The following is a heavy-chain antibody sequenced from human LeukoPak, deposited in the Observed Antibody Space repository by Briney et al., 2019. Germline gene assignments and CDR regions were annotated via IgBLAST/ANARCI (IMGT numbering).Heavy chain of an antibody. CDR2: INHSGST. CDR3: ARRLRRWFGP. J-gene: IGHJ5*02. D-gene: IGHD2-21*01. Sequence: PSETLSLTCAVDGFSFSGYYWRWLRQPPGKGVEWIGEINHSGSTNYNPSLKSRVTISVDTSKHQFSLKLSSVTAADTAVYYCARRLRRWFGPWGQGTLVTVSS. V-gene: IGHV4-34*01. CDR1: GFSFSGYY.